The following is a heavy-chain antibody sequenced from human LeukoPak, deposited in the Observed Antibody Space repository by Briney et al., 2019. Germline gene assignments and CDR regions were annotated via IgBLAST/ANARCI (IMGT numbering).Heavy chain of an antibody. CDR2: LSGSGTKT. D-gene: IGHD3-10*01. CDR3: AKHPDVGSYYYFQH. Sequence: GGSLRLSCVASGFTFSNYAMSWVRQAPGMGLEWVSALSGSGTKTYYADSMKGRFTISRDNSKTTLYLQVNSLRAEDTAVYYCAKHPDVGSYYYFQHWGQGTLVTVSS. J-gene: IGHJ1*01. CDR1: GFTFSNYA. V-gene: IGHV3-23*01.